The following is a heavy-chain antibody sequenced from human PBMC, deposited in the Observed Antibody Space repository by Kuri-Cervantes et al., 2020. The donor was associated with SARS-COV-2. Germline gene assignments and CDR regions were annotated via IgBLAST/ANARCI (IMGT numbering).Heavy chain of an antibody. J-gene: IGHJ4*02. CDR2: ISPMFGAA. V-gene: IGHV1-69*13. CDR1: GGTFSSYD. Sequence: SVKVSCKASGGTFSSYDISWVRQAPGQGVEWMGGISPMFGAAKYGQKFQGRVTIIADESTSTAYMELSSLRSGDTAVYYCARGSTGLGALDFWGQGTLVTVSS. D-gene: IGHD4-17*01. CDR3: ARGSTGLGALDF.